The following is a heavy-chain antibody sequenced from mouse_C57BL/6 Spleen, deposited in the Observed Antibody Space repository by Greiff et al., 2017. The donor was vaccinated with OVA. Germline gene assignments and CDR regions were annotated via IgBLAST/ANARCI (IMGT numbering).Heavy chain of an antibody. CDR2: INPNNGGT. V-gene: IGHV1-26*01. D-gene: IGHD2-4*01. J-gene: IGHJ4*01. CDR3: ARQPYYDYEDY. CDR1: GYTFTDYY. Sequence: EVQLQQSGPELVKPGASVKISCKASGYTFTDYYMNWVKQSHGKSLEWIGDINPNNGGTSYNQKFKGKATLTVDKSSSTAYMELRSLTSEDSAVYYCARQPYYDYEDYWGQGTSVTVSS.